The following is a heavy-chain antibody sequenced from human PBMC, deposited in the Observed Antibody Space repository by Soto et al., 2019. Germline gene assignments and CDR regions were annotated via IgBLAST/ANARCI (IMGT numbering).Heavy chain of an antibody. CDR3: ARPRTYNKYGDSSYGVDV. D-gene: IGHD1-20*01. CDR1: GGSISSDTFY. CDR2: IYYNGNT. Sequence: QLQLQESGPGLVKPSETLSLICSVSGGSISSDTFYWGWFRQPPGKGLEWIGSIYYNGNTYYNPSLKGRVTISMDTSKNQFSLKVSSVTVADTGVYYCARPRTYNKYGDSSYGVDVWGQGTTVTVSS. V-gene: IGHV4-39*01. J-gene: IGHJ6*02.